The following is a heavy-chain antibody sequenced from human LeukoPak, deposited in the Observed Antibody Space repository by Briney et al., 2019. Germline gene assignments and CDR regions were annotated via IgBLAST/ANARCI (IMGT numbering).Heavy chain of an antibody. CDR3: ARLDIDGSGRGRYSNDF. D-gene: IGHD1-26*01. V-gene: IGHV3-7*01. CDR1: GFAFSRYW. Sequence: GGSLRLSCAASGFAFSRYWMSWVRQAPGKGLDWVANINQRGSEKYYAGSVKGRFTISRDNAKNSVSLQMNSLRAKDTAVYYCARLDIDGSGRGRYSNDFWGQGTLVTVSS. J-gene: IGHJ4*02. CDR2: INQRGSEK.